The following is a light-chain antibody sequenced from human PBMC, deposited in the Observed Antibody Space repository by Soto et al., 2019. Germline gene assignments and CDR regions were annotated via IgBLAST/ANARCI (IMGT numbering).Light chain of an antibody. Sequence: QSALTQPASVSGSPGQSITLSCTGTSSDIGGYDYVSWYQRHPGKAPKLIIYDVNNRHVGVSNRFSGSKSGNTASLPISGLQAEDEADYYCTSYASGSSHVVFGGGTKLTVL. CDR1: SSDIGGYDY. J-gene: IGLJ2*01. CDR3: TSYASGSSHVV. CDR2: DVN. V-gene: IGLV2-14*01.